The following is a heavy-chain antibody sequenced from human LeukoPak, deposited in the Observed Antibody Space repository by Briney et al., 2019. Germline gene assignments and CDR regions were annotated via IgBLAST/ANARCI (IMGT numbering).Heavy chain of an antibody. Sequence: GGSLRLSCAASGFTFSSYWMHWVRHAPGKGLVWVSRINSDGSSTSYADSVKGRFTISRDNAKNTLYLQMNSLRAEDTAVYYCAREGALTVTKDAFDIWGQGTMVTVSS. J-gene: IGHJ3*02. CDR3: AREGALTVTKDAFDI. V-gene: IGHV3-74*01. CDR1: GFTFSSYW. CDR2: INSDGSST. D-gene: IGHD4-17*01.